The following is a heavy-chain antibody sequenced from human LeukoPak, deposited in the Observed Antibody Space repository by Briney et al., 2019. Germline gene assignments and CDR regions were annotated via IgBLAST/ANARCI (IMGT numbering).Heavy chain of an antibody. D-gene: IGHD5-12*01. CDR2: IYYSGST. CDR3: ARDSGGYSGLIDY. J-gene: IGHJ4*02. Sequence: PSETLSLTCTVSGGSIISYYWSWIRQPPGKGLEWIGYIYYSGSTNYNPSLKSRVTVSVDTSKNQFSLKLSSVTAADTAVYYCARDSGGYSGLIDYWGQGTLVTVSS. CDR1: GGSIISYY. V-gene: IGHV4-59*01.